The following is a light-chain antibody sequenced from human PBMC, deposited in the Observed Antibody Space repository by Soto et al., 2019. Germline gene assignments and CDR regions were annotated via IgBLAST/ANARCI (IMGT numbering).Light chain of an antibody. CDR3: QHYHNLWA. Sequence: EIVLTQAPATLSVSPGERATLSCRASQTIYNNVAWYQKRPGQAPRLLIYHTSSRATGIPARFSGSGSGTEFTLTISSLQSEDFAVYYCQHYHNLWAFGQGTKVDIK. V-gene: IGKV3-15*01. CDR2: HTS. J-gene: IGKJ1*01. CDR1: QTIYNN.